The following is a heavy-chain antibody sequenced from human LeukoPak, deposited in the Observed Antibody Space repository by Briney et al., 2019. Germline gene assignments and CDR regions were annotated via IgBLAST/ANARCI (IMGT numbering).Heavy chain of an antibody. D-gene: IGHD6-25*01. CDR2: VSSSSNYI. V-gene: IGHV3-21*01. Sequence: PGGSLRLSCAASGFTFSSHSMNWVRQAPGKGLGWVSSVSSSSNYIYYADSVKGRFTISRDDAKNSLYLQMNSLRAEDTAVYYCARGSSSSGWSASDYWGQGTLVTVSS. J-gene: IGHJ4*02. CDR1: GFTFSSHS. CDR3: ARGSSSSGWSASDY.